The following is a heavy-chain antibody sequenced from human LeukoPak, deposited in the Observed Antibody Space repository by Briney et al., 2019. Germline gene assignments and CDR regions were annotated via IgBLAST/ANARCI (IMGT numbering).Heavy chain of an antibody. CDR2: INPNSGGT. CDR3: AREKRVAGSRGGFDP. V-gene: IGHV1-2*02. D-gene: IGHD6-19*01. CDR1: GYTFTGYY. J-gene: IGHJ5*02. Sequence: ASVKVSCKASGYTFTGYYMHWVRQAPGQGLEWMGWINPNSGGTNFAQKFQGRVTMTRDTSISTAYMELSRLRSDDTAVYYCAREKRVAGSRGGFDPWGQGTLVTVSS.